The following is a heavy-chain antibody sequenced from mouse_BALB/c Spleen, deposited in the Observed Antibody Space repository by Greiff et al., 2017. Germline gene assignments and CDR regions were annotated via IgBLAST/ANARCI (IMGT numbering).Heavy chain of an antibody. V-gene: IGHV5-12-1*01. CDR1: GFAFSSYD. D-gene: IGHD2-4*01. J-gene: IGHJ3*01. Sequence: EVQVEESGGGLVKPGGSLKLSCAASGFAFSSYDMSWVRQTPEKRLEWVAYISSGGGSTYYPDTVKGRFTISRDNAKNTLYLQMSSLKSEDTAMYYCARQGYDYGGAFAYWGQGTLVTVSA. CDR3: ARQGYDYGGAFAY. CDR2: ISSGGGST.